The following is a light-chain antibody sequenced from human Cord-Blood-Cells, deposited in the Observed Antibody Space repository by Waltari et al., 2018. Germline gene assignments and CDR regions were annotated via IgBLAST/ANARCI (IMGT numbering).Light chain of an antibody. CDR1: QRVLYSSNNKNY. J-gene: IGKJ1*01. CDR3: QQYYSTPWT. Sequence: DIVMTQSPDSLAVSLGARATINCKSSQRVLYSSNNKNYLAWYQQKPGQPPKLLIYWAYTRESGVPDRFSGSGSGTDFTLTISSLQAEDVAVYYCQQYYSTPWTFGQGTKVEIK. CDR2: WAY. V-gene: IGKV4-1*01.